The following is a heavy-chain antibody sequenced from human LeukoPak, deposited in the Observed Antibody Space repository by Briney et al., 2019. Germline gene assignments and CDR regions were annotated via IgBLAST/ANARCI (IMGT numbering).Heavy chain of an antibody. J-gene: IGHJ3*02. V-gene: IGHV3-23*01. CDR2: ISGSGGNT. Sequence: PGGSLRLSCVASGFTFNSYGMSWVRQAPGKGLEWVSAISGSGGNTYYADSVKGRFTISRDNSKNTLYLQMNSLRAEDTAVYYCAKGKWELRPNAFDIWGQGTMVTVSS. CDR1: GFTFNSYG. D-gene: IGHD1-26*01. CDR3: AKGKWELRPNAFDI.